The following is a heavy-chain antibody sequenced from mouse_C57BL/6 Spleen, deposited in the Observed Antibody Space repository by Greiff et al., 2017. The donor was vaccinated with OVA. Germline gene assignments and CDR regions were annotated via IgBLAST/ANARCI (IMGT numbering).Heavy chain of an antibody. D-gene: IGHD2-13*01. J-gene: IGHJ1*03. V-gene: IGHV2-2*01. CDR3: ARNGDYHWYFDV. Sequence: VQLVESGPGLVQPSQSLSITCTVSGFSLTSYGVHWVRQSPGKGLEWLGVIWSGGSTDYNAAFISRLSISKDNSKSQVFFKMNSLQADDTAIYYCARNGDYHWYFDVWGTGTTVTVSS. CDR2: IWSGGST. CDR1: GFSLTSYG.